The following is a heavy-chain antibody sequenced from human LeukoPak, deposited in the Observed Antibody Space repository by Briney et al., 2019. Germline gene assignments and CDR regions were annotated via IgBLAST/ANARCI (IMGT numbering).Heavy chain of an antibody. CDR2: INHSGST. J-gene: IGHJ4*02. D-gene: IGHD2-15*01. CDR3: VRSSTYHLFDD. Sequence: PSETLSLTCAVYGGSLSGYYWSWIRQPPGKGLEWIGEINHSGSTNYNPSLKSRVTISVDTSKNQLSLKLSSVTAADTAVYYCVRSSTYHLFDDWGQGTLVTVSS. V-gene: IGHV4-34*01. CDR1: GGSLSGYY.